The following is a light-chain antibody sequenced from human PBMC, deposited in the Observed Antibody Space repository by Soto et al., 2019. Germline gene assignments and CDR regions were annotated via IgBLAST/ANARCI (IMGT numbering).Light chain of an antibody. CDR2: DAS. CDR1: QAISNY. V-gene: IGKV1-33*01. J-gene: IGKJ1*01. Sequence: DIQMIQSPSPLSASVGDRVTITCQASQAISNYLNWYQQKPGKAPKLLIYDASNLERGVPSRFGGRGSGTDFTFTISSLQPEDFATYYCQQYDHLPRTFGRGTEVEIK. CDR3: QQYDHLPRT.